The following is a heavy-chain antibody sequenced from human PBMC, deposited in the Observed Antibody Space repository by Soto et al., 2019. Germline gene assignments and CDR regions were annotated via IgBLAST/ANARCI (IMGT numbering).Heavy chain of an antibody. Sequence: EVQLVESGGGLIQPGGSLRLSCAASGFNVSSNYMSWVRQAPGKGLEWASIINTGGNTHYADSVKGRFTISRDNSKNTVYLLMTRLRAEDTAVYYCTRDRGFDMWGQGTTVNVSS. CDR3: TRDRGFDM. V-gene: IGHV3-53*01. J-gene: IGHJ3*02. CDR1: GFNVSSNY. CDR2: INTGGNT.